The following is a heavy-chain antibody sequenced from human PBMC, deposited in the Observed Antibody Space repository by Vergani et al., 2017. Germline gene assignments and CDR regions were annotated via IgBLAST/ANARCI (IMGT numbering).Heavy chain of an antibody. D-gene: IGHD6-6*01. CDR3: AKTHTPYGSSSAFDFDF. CDR1: GFRFADYN. V-gene: IGHV3-43*01. Sequence: EVQLVESGGAVIQPGGSLRLSCAASGFRFADYNMHWVRQVPGKGLHWVSLISWDGTTTYYADSVRGRFTVSSYNNETSLFLQMNSLTTEATALYYCAKTHTPYGSSSAFDFDFWGLGTLVTVSS. CDR2: ISWDGTTT. J-gene: IGHJ4*02.